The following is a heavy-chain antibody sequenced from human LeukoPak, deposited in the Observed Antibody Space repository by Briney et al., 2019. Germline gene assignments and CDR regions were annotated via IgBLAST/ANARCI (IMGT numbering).Heavy chain of an antibody. J-gene: IGHJ4*02. CDR1: GFTSDDYG. CDR3: AKTGNPATGDY. D-gene: IGHD1-1*01. V-gene: IGHV3-53*01. CDR2: IYSGGFT. Sequence: GGSLRLSCAASGFTSDDYGMSWVRQAPGKGLEWVSVIYSGGFTYYADSVKGRFTISRDNSKNTLYLQMNSLRAEDTAVYYCAKTGNPATGDYWGQGTLVTVSS.